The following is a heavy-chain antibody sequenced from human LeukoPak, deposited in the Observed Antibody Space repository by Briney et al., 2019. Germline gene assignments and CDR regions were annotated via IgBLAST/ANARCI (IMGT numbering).Heavy chain of an antibody. D-gene: IGHD3-22*01. CDR2: IYYSGST. Sequence: SETLSLTCTVSGGSISSSSYYWSWIRQPPGKGLEWIGCIYYSGSTNYNPSLKSRVTISVDTSKNQFSLKLSSVTAADTAVYYCARAAKRGYYDHPGIFDYWGQGTLVTVSS. CDR1: GGSISSSSYY. J-gene: IGHJ4*02. CDR3: ARAAKRGYYDHPGIFDY. V-gene: IGHV4-61*01.